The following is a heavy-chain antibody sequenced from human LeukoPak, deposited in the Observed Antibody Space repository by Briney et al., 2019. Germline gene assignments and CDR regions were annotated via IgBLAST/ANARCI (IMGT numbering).Heavy chain of an antibody. CDR3: ARRYSGGWTDY. CDR1: GYTFTSYG. D-gene: IGHD6-19*01. J-gene: IGHJ4*02. CDR2: ISAYNGNT. V-gene: IGHV1-18*01. Sequence: ASVKVSCKASGYTFTSYGISWVRQAPGQGLEWMGWISAYNGNTNYAQKLQGRVTMTRNTSISTAYMELSSLGSEDTAVYYCARRYSGGWTDYWGQGTLVTVSS.